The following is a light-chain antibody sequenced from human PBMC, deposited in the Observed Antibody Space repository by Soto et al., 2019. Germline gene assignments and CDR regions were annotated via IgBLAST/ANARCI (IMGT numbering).Light chain of an antibody. CDR2: EVT. CDR3: SSHTSGSTRV. J-gene: IGLJ1*01. CDR1: SGDVGGYDY. V-gene: IGLV2-14*01. Sequence: QSVLTQPASVSGSPGQSIAISCTGTSGDVGGYDYVSWYQQHPDKAPKLMIYEVTKRPSWVSNRFSGSKSGNTASLTISGLQPEDEADYYCSSHTSGSTRVFGSGTMVTVL.